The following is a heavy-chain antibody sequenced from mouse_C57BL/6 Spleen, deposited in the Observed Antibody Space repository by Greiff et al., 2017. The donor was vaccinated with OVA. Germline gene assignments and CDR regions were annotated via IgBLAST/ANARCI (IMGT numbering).Heavy chain of an antibody. CDR1: GFTFSSYT. CDR2: ISGGGGNT. Sequence: EVQVVESGGGLVKPGGSLKLSCAASGFTFSSYTMSWVRQTPEKRLEWVATISGGGGNTYYPDSVKGRFTISRDNAKNTLYLQMSSLRSEDTALYYCARRGLGDYFDYWGQGTTLTVSS. CDR3: ARRGLGDYFDY. V-gene: IGHV5-9*01. J-gene: IGHJ2*01. D-gene: IGHD2-2*01.